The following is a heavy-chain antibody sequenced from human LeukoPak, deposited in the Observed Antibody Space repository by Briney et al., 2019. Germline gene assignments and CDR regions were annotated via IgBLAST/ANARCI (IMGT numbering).Heavy chain of an antibody. CDR1: GFTFSDYY. Sequence: PGGSLRLSCAASGFTFSDYYMSWIRQAPGKGLEWVLYISSSSSYTNYADSVKGRFTISRDNAKNSLYLQMNSLRAEDTAVYYCARETVHYGMDVWGKGTMVTVSS. D-gene: IGHD2-21*02. J-gene: IGHJ6*04. CDR3: ARETVHYGMDV. CDR2: ISSSSSYT. V-gene: IGHV3-11*06.